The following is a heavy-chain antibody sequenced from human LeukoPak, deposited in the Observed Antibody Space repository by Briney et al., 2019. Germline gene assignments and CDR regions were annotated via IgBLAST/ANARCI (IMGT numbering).Heavy chain of an antibody. D-gene: IGHD3-3*01. CDR3: ARVRLRFLEWFPFDP. Sequence: GESRKISCKGSGYSFTSYWIGWVRQMPGKGLEGRGRIYPGDCDTRYSPSFQGQVPISAAKSISTAYLQWSSLRASDTAMYYCARVRLRFLEWFPFDPWGQGTLVTVSS. CDR2: IYPGDCDT. J-gene: IGHJ5*02. CDR1: GYSFTSYW. V-gene: IGHV5-51*01.